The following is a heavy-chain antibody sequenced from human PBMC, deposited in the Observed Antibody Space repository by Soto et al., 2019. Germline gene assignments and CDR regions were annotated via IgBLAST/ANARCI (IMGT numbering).Heavy chain of an antibody. CDR2: ISDAWTTT. CDR3: QSSVVIPPNVGLDY. D-gene: IGHD2-21*01. CDR1: GFNFKKHW. Sequence: GGSRRLSGAAAGFNFKKHWMHLFRQAPGKGLQWGPRISDAWTTTTTASSVKGRFTIPRANAKNTFFLHMNSLRAEDTAVYYRQSSVVIPPNVGLDYWGQGTQFTVSS. J-gene: IGHJ4*02. V-gene: IGHV3-74*01.